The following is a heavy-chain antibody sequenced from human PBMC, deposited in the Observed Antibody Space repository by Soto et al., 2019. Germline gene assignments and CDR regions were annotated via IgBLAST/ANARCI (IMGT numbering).Heavy chain of an antibody. J-gene: IGHJ5*02. D-gene: IGHD4-4*01. CDR2: ISYDGSNK. CDR3: AKSRRGDSNSDNWFDP. Sequence: PGGSLRLSCVASGFTFSSYCMHWVRQAPGKGLEWVAVISYDGSNKYYADSVKGRFTISRDNSKNTLYLQMNSLRAEDTAVYYCAKSRRGDSNSDNWFDPWGQGTLVTVSS. CDR1: GFTFSSYC. V-gene: IGHV3-30*18.